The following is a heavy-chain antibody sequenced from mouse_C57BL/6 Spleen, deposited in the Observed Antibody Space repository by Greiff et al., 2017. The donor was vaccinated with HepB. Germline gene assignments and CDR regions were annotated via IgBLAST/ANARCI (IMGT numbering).Heavy chain of an antibody. J-gene: IGHJ4*01. D-gene: IGHD2-4*01. CDR3: ARYDDYDGGGYAKDY. V-gene: IGHV1-18*01. CDR1: GYTFTDYN. Sequence: EVQLQQSGPELVKPGASVKISCKASGYTFTDYNMDWVKQSHGKSLEWIGDIYPNNGGTIYNQKFKGKATLTVDKSSSTAYMELRSLTSEDTAVYYCARYDDYDGGGYAKDYWGQGTSVTVSS. CDR2: IYPNNGGT.